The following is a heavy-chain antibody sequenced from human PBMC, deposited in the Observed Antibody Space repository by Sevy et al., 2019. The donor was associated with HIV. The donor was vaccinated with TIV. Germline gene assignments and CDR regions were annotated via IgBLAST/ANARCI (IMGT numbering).Heavy chain of an antibody. V-gene: IGHV3-7*01. D-gene: IGHD3-16*02. CDR3: ARLPTGLQSFNYLLSTYFDS. Sequence: GGSLRLSCAASGFDFNHHWMSWVRQAPQKGLEWVANIKQDGCETYYVNSMEGRYTISRDNAKNSLSLQINDLGAEDPAVYYCARLPTGLQSFNYLLSTYFDSWGQGTLVTVSS. J-gene: IGHJ4*02. CDR2: IKQDGCET. CDR1: GFDFNHHW.